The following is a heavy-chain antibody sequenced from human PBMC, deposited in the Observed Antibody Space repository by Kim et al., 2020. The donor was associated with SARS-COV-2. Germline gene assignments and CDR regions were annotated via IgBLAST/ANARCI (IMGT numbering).Heavy chain of an antibody. V-gene: IGHV4-39*01. CDR1: DGSISSTSHY. J-gene: IGHJ4*02. D-gene: IGHD2-15*01. CDR3: ARRSGASFDS. CDR2: IYYSGST. Sequence: SETLSLTCTVSDGSISSTSHYWGWIRQPPGKGLEWIASIYYSGSTYYNLSLKSRVTISVDTSRNQFSLQLTSVTAADTAVYYCARRSGASFDSWGQG.